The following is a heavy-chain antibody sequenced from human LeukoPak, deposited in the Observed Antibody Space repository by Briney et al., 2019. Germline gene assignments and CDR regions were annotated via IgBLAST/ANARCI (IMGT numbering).Heavy chain of an antibody. D-gene: IGHD3-10*01. Sequence: GGSLRLSCAASGFTFSSYSMNWVRQAPGKGLEWVSSISSSSSYIYYADSVKGRFTISRDNAKKSLYLQMDSLRAEDTAVYYCARDGGDYGSGSYYAYWGQGTLVTVSS. J-gene: IGHJ4*02. V-gene: IGHV3-21*01. CDR2: ISSSSSYI. CDR3: ARDGGDYGSGSYYAY. CDR1: GFTFSSYS.